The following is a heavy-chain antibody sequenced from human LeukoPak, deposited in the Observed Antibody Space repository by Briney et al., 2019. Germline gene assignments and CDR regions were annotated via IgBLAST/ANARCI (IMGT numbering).Heavy chain of an antibody. CDR1: GGSISSYY. D-gene: IGHD3-10*01. V-gene: IGHV4-59*01. Sequence: SETLSLTCTVSGGSISSYYWSWIRQPPGKGLEWIGYIYYSGSTNYNPSLKSRVTISVDTSKNQFPLKLSSVTAADTAVYYCASYGSGSRYYFDYWGQGTLVTVSS. CDR3: ASYGSGSRYYFDY. J-gene: IGHJ4*02. CDR2: IYYSGST.